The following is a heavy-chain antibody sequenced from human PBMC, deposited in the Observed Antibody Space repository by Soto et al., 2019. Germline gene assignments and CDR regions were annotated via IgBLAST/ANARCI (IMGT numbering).Heavy chain of an antibody. D-gene: IGHD6-13*01. CDR2: ISGSGGST. Sequence: EVQWLESGGGLVQPGGSLRLSCAASGFTFSIYAMTWVRQAPGKGLEWVSSISGSGGSTYCADSVKGRFTISRDKSKNTLHLQMNSLRAEDTAVYYCAKDRGQGVGIAAAIDYWGQGTLVTVSS. CDR1: GFTFSIYA. CDR3: AKDRGQGVGIAAAIDY. V-gene: IGHV3-23*01. J-gene: IGHJ4*02.